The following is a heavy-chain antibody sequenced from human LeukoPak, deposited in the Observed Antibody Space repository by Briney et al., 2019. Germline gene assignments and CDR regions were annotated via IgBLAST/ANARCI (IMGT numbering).Heavy chain of an antibody. J-gene: IGHJ4*02. CDR1: GGSISSSNYY. V-gene: IGHV4-39*02. D-gene: IGHD6-19*01. CDR3: ARLVAVAGVFDY. Sequence: SETLSLTCTVSGGSISSSNYYWGWIRQPPGKGLEWIGNIYYSGSTYYNPSLKSQVTVSVDTSKNHFSLKLSSVTAADTAVYYCARLVAVAGVFDYWGQGTLVTVSS. CDR2: IYYSGST.